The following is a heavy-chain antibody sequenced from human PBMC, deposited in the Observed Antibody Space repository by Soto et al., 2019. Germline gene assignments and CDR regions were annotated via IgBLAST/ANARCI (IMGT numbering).Heavy chain of an antibody. CDR1: GGSFSGYY. Sequence: PSETLSLTCAVYGGSFSGYYWSWIRQPPGKGLEWIGEINHSGSTNYNPSLKSRVTISVDTSKNQFSLKLSSVTAADTAVYYCAVFWSGYSTSNWFDLWGQGTLVTVSS. V-gene: IGHV4-34*01. J-gene: IGHJ5*02. CDR2: INHSGST. D-gene: IGHD3-3*01. CDR3: AVFWSGYSTSNWFDL.